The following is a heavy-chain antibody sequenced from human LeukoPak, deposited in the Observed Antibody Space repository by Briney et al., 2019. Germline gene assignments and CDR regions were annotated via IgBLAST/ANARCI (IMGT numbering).Heavy chain of an antibody. Sequence: ASVKVSCKASGYTFSSYDINWVRQATGQGLEWMGWISAYNGNTNYAQKLQGRVTMTTDTSTSTAYMELRSLRSDDTAVYYCARDRGGNWFDPWGQGTLVTVSS. J-gene: IGHJ5*02. CDR2: ISAYNGNT. D-gene: IGHD3-16*01. V-gene: IGHV1-18*01. CDR3: ARDRGGNWFDP. CDR1: GYTFSSYD.